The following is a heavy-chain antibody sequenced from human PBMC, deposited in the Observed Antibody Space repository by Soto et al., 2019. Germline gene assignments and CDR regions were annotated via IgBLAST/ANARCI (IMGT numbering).Heavy chain of an antibody. J-gene: IGHJ4*02. V-gene: IGHV3-9*01. Sequence: GGSLRLSCAASGFTFDDYAMHWVRQAPGKGLEWVSGISWNSGSIGYADSVKGRFTISRDNAKNSLYLQMNSLRAEDTALYYCASTRSSFPPRYWGQGTLVTVSS. CDR1: GFTFDDYA. CDR2: ISWNSGSI. CDR3: ASTRSSFPPRY.